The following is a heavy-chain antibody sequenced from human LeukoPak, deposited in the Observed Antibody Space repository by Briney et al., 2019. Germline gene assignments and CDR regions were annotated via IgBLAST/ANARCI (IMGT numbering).Heavy chain of an antibody. J-gene: IGHJ4*02. D-gene: IGHD3-10*01. CDR2: IYYSGNT. CDR3: AGGPGSYYRIDY. V-gene: IGHV4-59*08. CDR1: GGSMSSYY. Sequence: PSETLSLTCSVSGGSMSSYYWSWIRQPPGKGLEWMGYIYYSGNTNYNPSLKSRVTISVDTSKNQFSLKLSSVTAADTAGYYCAGGPGSYYRIDYWGQGALVTVSS.